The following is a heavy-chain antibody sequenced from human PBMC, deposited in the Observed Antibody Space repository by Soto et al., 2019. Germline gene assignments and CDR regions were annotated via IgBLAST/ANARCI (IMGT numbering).Heavy chain of an antibody. CDR1: GGSISSSNW. V-gene: IGHV4-4*02. CDR3: ASFTPYSSGWYGGDAFDI. J-gene: IGHJ3*02. Sequence: WETLSLTCAVSGGSISSSNWWSWVRQPPGKGLEWIGEIYHSGSTNYNPSLKSRVTISVDKSKNQFSLKLSSVTAADTAVYYCASFTPYSSGWYGGDAFDIWGQGTMVTVS. D-gene: IGHD6-19*01. CDR2: IYHSGST.